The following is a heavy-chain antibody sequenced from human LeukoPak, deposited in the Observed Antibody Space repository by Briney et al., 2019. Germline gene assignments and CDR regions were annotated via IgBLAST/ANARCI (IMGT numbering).Heavy chain of an antibody. Sequence: GGSLRLSCAASGFTFSNYAMSWVRQAPWKGLEWVSAISGSSGGTYYADSVKGRFTISRDNSKNTLYLQMNSLRAEDTAVYYCAKASGDGSNYYFDSWGQGTLVTVSS. CDR3: AKASGDGSNYYFDS. J-gene: IGHJ4*02. CDR2: ISGSSGGT. CDR1: GFTFSNYA. V-gene: IGHV3-23*01. D-gene: IGHD5-24*01.